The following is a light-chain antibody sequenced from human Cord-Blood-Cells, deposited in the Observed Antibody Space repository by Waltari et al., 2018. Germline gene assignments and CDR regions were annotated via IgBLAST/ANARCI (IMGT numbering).Light chain of an antibody. CDR1: SSDVGRYNL. V-gene: IGLV2-23*02. J-gene: IGLJ3*02. CDR3: CSYAGSSTFV. CDR2: EVS. Sequence: QSALTQPASVSGSPGQSITMSCTGTSSDVGRYNLVSWYQQHPGKAPKLMIYEVSKRPSGVSNRFSGSKSGNTASLTISGLQAEDEADYYCCSYAGSSTFVFGGGTKLTVL.